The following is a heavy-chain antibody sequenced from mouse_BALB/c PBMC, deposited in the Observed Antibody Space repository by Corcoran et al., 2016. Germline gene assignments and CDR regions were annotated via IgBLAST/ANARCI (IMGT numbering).Heavy chain of an antibody. Sequence: LLQPGASVKISCKASGYSFTSSYMHWVQQSHGKSLEWIGYIDPFNGGTSYNQKFKGKATLTVDQSSSTAYMHLSSLTSEDSAVYYCARMDGYPYYAMDYWGQGTSVTVSS. V-gene: IGHV1S135*01. CDR1: GYSFTSSY. CDR3: ARMDGYPYYAMDY. D-gene: IGHD2-3*01. J-gene: IGHJ4*01. CDR2: IDPFNGGT.